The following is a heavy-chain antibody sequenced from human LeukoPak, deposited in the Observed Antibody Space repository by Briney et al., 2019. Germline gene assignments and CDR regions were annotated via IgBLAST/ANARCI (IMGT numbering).Heavy chain of an antibody. Sequence: SQTLSLTCTVSGGSISSGGYYWSWIRQHPGKGLEWIGYIYYSGSTYYNPSLKSRVTISVDTSKNQFSLKLSSVTAADTAVYYCARVDYSNYGRSYFGYWGQGTLVTVSS. D-gene: IGHD4-11*01. J-gene: IGHJ4*02. CDR3: ARVDYSNYGRSYFGY. CDR1: GGSISSGGYY. V-gene: IGHV4-31*03. CDR2: IYYSGST.